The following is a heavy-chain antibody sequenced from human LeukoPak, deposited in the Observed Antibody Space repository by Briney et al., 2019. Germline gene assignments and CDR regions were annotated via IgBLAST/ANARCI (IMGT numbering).Heavy chain of an antibody. CDR3: ARANAAAASDY. Sequence: GGSLRLSCAASGFTFSSYSMNWVRQAPGKGLEWVSSISSSSSYIYYADSVKGRFTISRDNAKNSLYLQMNSLRAEDTAVYYCARANAAAASDYWGQGTLVTVSS. D-gene: IGHD6-13*01. J-gene: IGHJ4*02. CDR2: ISSSSSYI. V-gene: IGHV3-21*01. CDR1: GFTFSSYS.